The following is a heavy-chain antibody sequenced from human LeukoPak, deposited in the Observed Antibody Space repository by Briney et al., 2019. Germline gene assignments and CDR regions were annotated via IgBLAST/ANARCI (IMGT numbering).Heavy chain of an antibody. J-gene: IGHJ4*02. CDR1: GFTFSDYY. V-gene: IGHV4-39*01. D-gene: IGHD1-1*01. CDR3: ARHQPTALTTIDY. CDR2: IYYSGTT. Sequence: GSLRLSCAASGFTFSDYYMSWIRQAPGKGLEWIGTIYYSGTTYYNPSLKSRVTISVDTSKNQFSLKVNSVTAADTAVYFCARHQPTALTTIDYWGQGTLVTVSS.